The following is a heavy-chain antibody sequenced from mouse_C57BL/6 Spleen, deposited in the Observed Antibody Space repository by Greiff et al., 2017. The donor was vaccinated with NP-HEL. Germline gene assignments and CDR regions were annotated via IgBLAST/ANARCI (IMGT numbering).Heavy chain of an antibody. J-gene: IGHJ3*01. V-gene: IGHV5-9*01. Sequence: EVQLQESGGGLVKPGGSLKLSCAASGFTFSSYTMSWVRQTPEKRLEWVATISGGGGNTYYPDSVKGRFTISRDNAKNTLYLQMSSLRSEDTALYYCASLSSSFAYWGQGTLVTVSA. CDR2: ISGGGGNT. D-gene: IGHD1-1*01. CDR1: GFTFSSYT. CDR3: ASLSSSFAY.